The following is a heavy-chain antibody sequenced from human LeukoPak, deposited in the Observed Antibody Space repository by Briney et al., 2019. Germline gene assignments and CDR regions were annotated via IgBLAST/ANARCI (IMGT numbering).Heavy chain of an antibody. J-gene: IGHJ3*01. Sequence: GGSLRLSCAASGFSLSSNWMHWIRQVPGKGLVWVSHINPDGSNIRYADSVRGRFTISRDNAKNTVYLQMNSLRAEDTAVYYCAKPPHALGFDLWGQGTMVTVAS. CDR2: INPDGSNI. V-gene: IGHV3-74*01. CDR3: AKPPHALGFDL. CDR1: GFSLSSNW.